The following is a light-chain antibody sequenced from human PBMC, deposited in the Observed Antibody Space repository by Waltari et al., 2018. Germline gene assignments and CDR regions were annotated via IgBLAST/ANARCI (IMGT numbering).Light chain of an antibody. V-gene: IGKV3-15*01. Sequence: EIVMTQSPATLSVSPGERATLSCRASQSVSSNLAWYQQKPGQAPRLLIYGASTRATGIPARFSGSGSGTEFTLTISSLQSEDFAVYYCQQYQTFRTFGRGTRVELK. J-gene: IGKJ1*01. CDR1: QSVSSN. CDR3: QQYQTFRT. CDR2: GAS.